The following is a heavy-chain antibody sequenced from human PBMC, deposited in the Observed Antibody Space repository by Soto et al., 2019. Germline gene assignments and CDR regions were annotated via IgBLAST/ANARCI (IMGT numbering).Heavy chain of an antibody. V-gene: IGHV2-5*02. CDR1: GFSLSTSGVG. CDR3: AHTSTFSQLPKIPNWFDP. CDR2: IYWDDDK. Sequence: SGPTLVNPTQTLRLTCTFSGFSLSTSGVGVGWIRQPPGKALEWLALIYWDDDKRYSPSLKSRLTITKDTSKNQVVLTMTNMDPVDTATYYCAHTSTFSQLPKIPNWFDPWGQGTLVTVSS. J-gene: IGHJ5*02. D-gene: IGHD1-26*01.